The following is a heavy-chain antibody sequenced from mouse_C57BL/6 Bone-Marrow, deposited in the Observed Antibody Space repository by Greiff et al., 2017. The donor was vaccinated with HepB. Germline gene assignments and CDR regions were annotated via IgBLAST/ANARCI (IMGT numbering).Heavy chain of an antibody. D-gene: IGHD1-1*01. Sequence: EVKLVESGGGLVKPGGSLKLSCAASGFTFSDYGMHWVRQAPEKGLEWVAYISSGSSTIYYADTVKGRFTSSRDNAKNTLFLQMTSLRSEDTAMYYCARRYYGFAYWGQGTLVTVSA. J-gene: IGHJ3*01. V-gene: IGHV5-17*01. CDR3: ARRYYGFAY. CDR1: GFTFSDYG. CDR2: ISSGSSTI.